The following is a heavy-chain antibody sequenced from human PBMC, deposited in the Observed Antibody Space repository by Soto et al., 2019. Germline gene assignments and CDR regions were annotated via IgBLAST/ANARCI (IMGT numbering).Heavy chain of an antibody. Sequence: QVQLQESGPGLVKPSETLALTCTVSGASISSYYWSWIRQPPGKGLEWLGYILYTGNTNYSPSLKSRVTMSVDTSKNQVSLKLSAVTAADTAVYFCARAAYGSGSYYATYYYYAMDVWGQGTTVTVSS. J-gene: IGHJ6*02. CDR3: ARAAYGSGSYYATYYYYAMDV. V-gene: IGHV4-59*01. CDR2: ILYTGNT. CDR1: GASISSYY. D-gene: IGHD3-10*01.